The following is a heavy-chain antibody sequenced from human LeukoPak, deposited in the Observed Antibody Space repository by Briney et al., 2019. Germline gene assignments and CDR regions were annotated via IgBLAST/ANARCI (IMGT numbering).Heavy chain of an antibody. CDR1: GFTFDDHG. CDR3: AREGNGGGNY. V-gene: IGHV3-48*04. CDR2: ISSSGSTI. Sequence: AGGSLRLSCAASGFTFDDHGMNWVRQAPGKGVEWVSYISSSGSTIYSADSVKGRFTISRDNAKKSLYLQVNSLRADDTAVYYCAREGNGGGNYWGQGTLVTVSS. J-gene: IGHJ4*02. D-gene: IGHD2-15*01.